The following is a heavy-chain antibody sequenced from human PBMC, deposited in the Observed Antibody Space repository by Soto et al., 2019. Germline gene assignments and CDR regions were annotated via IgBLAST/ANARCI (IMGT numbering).Heavy chain of an antibody. CDR2: IIPIFGTA. CDR1: GGTFSSYA. Sequence: QVQLVQSGAEVKKPGSSVKVSCKASGGTFSSYAISWVRQAPGQGLEWMGGIIPIFGTANYAQKFQGRVTITADESTSTAYMELSSLRSEDTAVYYCARDLRDYYDSSGYYPLGMDVWGQGTTVTVSS. V-gene: IGHV1-69*12. J-gene: IGHJ6*02. D-gene: IGHD3-22*01. CDR3: ARDLRDYYDSSGYYPLGMDV.